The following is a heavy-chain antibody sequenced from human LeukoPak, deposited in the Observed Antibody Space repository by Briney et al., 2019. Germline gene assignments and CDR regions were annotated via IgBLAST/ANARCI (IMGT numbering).Heavy chain of an antibody. CDR1: GFTFSYYW. D-gene: IGHD6-13*01. Sequence: GGSLRLSCAASGFTFSYYWMTWVRQAPGKGLEWVANINQDGSEKNYVDSVKGRFTISRENSKNTLYLQMNSLRAEDTAVYYCANHRLFGVAAATKTRNLRDDDYWGQGILVTVSS. J-gene: IGHJ4*02. CDR3: ANHRLFGVAAATKTRNLRDDDY. CDR2: INQDGSEK. V-gene: IGHV3-7*03.